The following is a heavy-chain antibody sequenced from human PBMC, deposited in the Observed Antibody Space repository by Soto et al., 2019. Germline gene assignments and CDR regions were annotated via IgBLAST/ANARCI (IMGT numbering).Heavy chain of an antibody. CDR1: GFTFSTYW. V-gene: IGHV3-7*04. D-gene: IGHD5-12*01. Sequence: EVQLVESGGGLVQPGGSLRLSCAASGFTFSTYWMFLVRQAPGKGLEWVATIKQDGSQKLYVDSVKGRFTISRDNAKNSLHLQMNSLRVEDTAVYFCAGAPGWLIENWGQGTLVTVSS. CDR2: IKQDGSQK. J-gene: IGHJ4*02. CDR3: AGAPGWLIEN.